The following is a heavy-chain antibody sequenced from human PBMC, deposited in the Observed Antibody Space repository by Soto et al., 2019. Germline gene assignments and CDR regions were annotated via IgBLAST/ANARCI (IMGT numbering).Heavy chain of an antibody. CDR1: GYTFTTYG. D-gene: IGHD1-26*01. Sequence: ASVKVSCKASGYTFTTYGIAWVRQAPGQGLEWLGWISAYNGNTNYAQKFQGRVTMTTETSTNTAYLEVRSLRSDDTAVYYCARDKGSKAWYYFFDFWRQRTLVPVSS. CDR2: ISAYNGNT. CDR3: ARDKGSKAWYYFFDF. V-gene: IGHV1-18*01. J-gene: IGHJ4*02.